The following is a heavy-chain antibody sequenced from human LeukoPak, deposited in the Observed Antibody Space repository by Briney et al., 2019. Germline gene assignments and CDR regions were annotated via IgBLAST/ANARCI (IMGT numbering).Heavy chain of an antibody. CDR3: ATGSLRSDMDV. CDR1: GFTFSSYW. CDR2: INQDGSDK. V-gene: IGHV3-7*05. Sequence: GGSLRLSCAASGFTFSSYWMTWVRQAPGKGLQWVANINQDGSDKYYVDSVKGRFTVSRDNAKNSLYLQINSLRADDTAVYYCATGSLRSDMDVWGQGTTVTVSS. D-gene: IGHD1-14*01. J-gene: IGHJ6*02.